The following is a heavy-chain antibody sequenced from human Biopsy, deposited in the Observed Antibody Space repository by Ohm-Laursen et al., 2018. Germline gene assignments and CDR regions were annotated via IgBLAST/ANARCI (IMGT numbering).Heavy chain of an antibody. CDR3: ARNTGWYGDLYYFDY. V-gene: IGHV1-46*01. CDR1: GYSFTSYY. D-gene: IGHD6-19*01. J-gene: IGHJ4*02. CDR2: INPSGSTT. Sequence: GSSVKVSCKASGYSFTSYYMHWVRQAPGQGLEWMGMINPSGSTTSYPQIFQGRVTMTRDTSKSTVYMELSSLRSADTAVYFCARNTGWYGDLYYFDYWGQGTTVIVSS.